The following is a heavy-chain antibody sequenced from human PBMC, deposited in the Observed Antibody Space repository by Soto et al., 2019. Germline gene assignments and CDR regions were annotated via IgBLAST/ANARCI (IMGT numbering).Heavy chain of an antibody. CDR3: AKGIRDNNWFDP. Sequence: PGGSLRLSCAGSGFPFSIYGMHLVRQSPGKGLEWVAFISCDGSNKYYADSVKGRFTISRDKSKNTLYLQMNSLRAEDTAVYYCAKGIRDNNWFDPWGQGTMVTVSS. D-gene: IGHD2-21*01. V-gene: IGHV3-30*18. CDR1: GFPFSIYG. J-gene: IGHJ5*02. CDR2: ISCDGSNK.